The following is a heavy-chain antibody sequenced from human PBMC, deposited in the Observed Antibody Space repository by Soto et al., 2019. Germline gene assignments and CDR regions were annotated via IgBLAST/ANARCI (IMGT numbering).Heavy chain of an antibody. Sequence: QVQLVQSGAEVKKPGSSVKVSCKASGGTFSSYAISWVRQAPGQGLEWMGGIIPIFGTANYAQKFQGSVRITADESTSTAYMELSSMRSEDTAAYYCARADRGYNCYNHGDYYYAMDVWGQGTTVTVSS. J-gene: IGHJ6*02. CDR1: GGTFSSYA. D-gene: IGHD5-12*01. CDR3: ARADRGYNCYNHGDYYYAMDV. V-gene: IGHV1-69*01. CDR2: IIPIFGTA.